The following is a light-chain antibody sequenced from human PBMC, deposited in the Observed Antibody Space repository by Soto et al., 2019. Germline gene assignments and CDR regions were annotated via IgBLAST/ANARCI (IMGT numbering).Light chain of an antibody. J-gene: IGKJ1*01. CDR2: DAS. Sequence: DIQMTQSPSILSVSVGDRVTITCRASQSISNSLAWYQQRPGTAPKLLIYDASSLQSGVPSRFSGSGSGTDFTLTISSLQPKDFATYYCQQSYSTLRTFGQGTKVDIK. CDR3: QQSYSTLRT. V-gene: IGKV1-39*01. CDR1: QSISNS.